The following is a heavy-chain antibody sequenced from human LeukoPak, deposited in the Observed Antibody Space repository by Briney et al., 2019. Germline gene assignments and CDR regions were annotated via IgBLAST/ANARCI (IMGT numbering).Heavy chain of an antibody. J-gene: IGHJ5*02. Sequence: PGGSLRLSCAASGFTFSSYSMNWVRQAPGKGLEWVSSISSSSSYIYYADSVKGRFTISRDNAKNSLYLQMNSLRAEDTAVYYCARGGGWYDEFDPWGQGTLVTVSS. CDR1: GFTFSSYS. V-gene: IGHV3-21*01. CDR3: ARGGGWYDEFDP. D-gene: IGHD6-19*01. CDR2: ISSSSSYI.